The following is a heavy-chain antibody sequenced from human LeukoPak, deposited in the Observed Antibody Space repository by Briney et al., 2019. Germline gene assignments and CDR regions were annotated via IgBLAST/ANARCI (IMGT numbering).Heavy chain of an antibody. Sequence: ASETLSLTCAVSGGSISGSNWWSWVRQPPGKGLEWIGEINHSGSTNYNPSLKSRVTISVDTSKKQFSLKLSSVTAADTAVYYCATTTPPHDYRHSNWFDPWGQGTRVTVSS. V-gene: IGHV4-4*02. CDR2: INHSGST. J-gene: IGHJ5*02. CDR1: GGSISGSNW. D-gene: IGHD4-11*01. CDR3: ATTTPPHDYRHSNWFDP.